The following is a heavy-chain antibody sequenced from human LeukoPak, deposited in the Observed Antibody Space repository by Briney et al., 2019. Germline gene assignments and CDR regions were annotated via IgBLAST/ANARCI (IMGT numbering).Heavy chain of an antibody. CDR1: GYTFTGYS. D-gene: IGHD6-13*01. CDR2: INPNSGDT. V-gene: IGHV1-2*02. CDR3: ARAGLQLAAYYFDY. Sequence: ASVKVSCKASGYTFTGYSIHWVRQAPGQGLEWMGWINPNSGDTNYAQNFQGRVTMTRDTSISTAFMELSRLTSDDTAVYYCARAGLQLAAYYFDYWGQGSLVTISS. J-gene: IGHJ4*02.